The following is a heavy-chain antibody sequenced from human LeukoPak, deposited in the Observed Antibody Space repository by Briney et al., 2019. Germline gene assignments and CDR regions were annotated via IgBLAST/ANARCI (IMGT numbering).Heavy chain of an antibody. CDR2: INTDSGGT. CDR3: AREGIYYDSSGYYDY. J-gene: IGHJ4*02. Sequence: ASVKVSCKASGYTFTDYYMHWVRQAPGQGLEWMVWINTDSGGTNYAQKFQGWVTMTRDTSISTAYMELSRLRSDDTAVYYCAREGIYYDSSGYYDYWGQGTLVTVSS. D-gene: IGHD3-22*01. CDR1: GYTFTDYY. V-gene: IGHV1-2*04.